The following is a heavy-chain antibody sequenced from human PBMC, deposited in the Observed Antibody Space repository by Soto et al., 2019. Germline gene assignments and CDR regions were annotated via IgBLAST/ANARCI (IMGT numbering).Heavy chain of an antibody. CDR3: ARDSLTPRPNPYSHGPPYYYHGMDV. J-gene: IGHJ6*02. CDR1: VGTFSSYA. Sequence: ASVKVSCKASVGTFSSYAISWVRQAPGQGLEWMGGIIPIFGTANYAQKFQGRVTITADESTSTAYMELSSLRSEDTAVYYCARDSLTPRPNPYSHGPPYYYHGMDVWGQGTTVTVSS. D-gene: IGHD5-18*01. V-gene: IGHV1-69*01. CDR2: IIPIFGTA.